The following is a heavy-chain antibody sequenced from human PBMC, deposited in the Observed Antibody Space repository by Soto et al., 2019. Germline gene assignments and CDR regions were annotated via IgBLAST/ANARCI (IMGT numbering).Heavy chain of an antibody. Sequence: GGSLRLSCVTSGFTFSRNTMNWVRQAPGKGLEWVASITSSGSYVYYADSVKGRFSASRDNAKNSLSLQMDSLRPDDTAIYFCVKDEGIEAMDVWGQGTTVTVSS. CDR2: ITSSGSYV. D-gene: IGHD3-3*02. CDR3: VKDEGIEAMDV. J-gene: IGHJ6*02. CDR1: GFTFSRNT. V-gene: IGHV3-21*01.